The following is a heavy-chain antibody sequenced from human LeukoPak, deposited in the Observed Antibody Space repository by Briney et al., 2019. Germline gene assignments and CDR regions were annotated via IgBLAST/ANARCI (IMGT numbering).Heavy chain of an antibody. CDR1: GYTFTSHD. CDR2: MNPNSGNT. J-gene: IGHJ6*03. V-gene: IGHV1-8*01. Sequence: GASVKVSCKASGYTFTSHDINWVRQATGQGLEWMGWMNPNSGNTGYAQTFQGRVTMPRNTSISTAYMDLSRLRSEDRAGYYCXVXATXNYYYYYXMXVWGKGTXVTVS. CDR3: XVXATXNYYYYYXMXV. D-gene: IGHD2-15*01.